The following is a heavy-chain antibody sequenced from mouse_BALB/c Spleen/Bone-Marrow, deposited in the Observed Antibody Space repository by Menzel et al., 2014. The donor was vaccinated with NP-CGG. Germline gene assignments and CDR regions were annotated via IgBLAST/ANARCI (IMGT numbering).Heavy chain of an antibody. J-gene: IGHJ3*01. CDR2: IYPGDGDT. V-gene: IGHV1-82*01. CDR3: ARTYVSNFFAY. Sequence: VKLMESGPELVKSGASVKISCKASGYVFSSSWMNWVKQRPGQGLEWIGRIYPGDGDTNYNGKFKGKATLTADKSSSTAYMQLSSLTSVDSAVYFCARTYVSNFFAYWGQGTLVTVSA. CDR1: GYVFSSSW. D-gene: IGHD2-5*01.